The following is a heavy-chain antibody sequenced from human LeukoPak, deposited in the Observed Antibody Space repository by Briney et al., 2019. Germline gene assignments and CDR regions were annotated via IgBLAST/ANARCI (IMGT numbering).Heavy chain of an antibody. J-gene: IGHJ6*02. CDR1: GYTFTGYY. V-gene: IGHV1-2*02. D-gene: IGHD2-2*01. CDR3: ARVCCSSTSCYFGVAHYYYYYGMDV. CDR2: INPNSGGT. Sequence: GASVKVSCKASGYTFTGYYMHWVRQAPGQGLEWMGWINPNSGGTNYAQKFRGRVTMTRDTSISTAYMELSRLRSDDTAVYYCARVCCSSTSCYFGVAHYYYYYGMDVWGQGTTVTVSS.